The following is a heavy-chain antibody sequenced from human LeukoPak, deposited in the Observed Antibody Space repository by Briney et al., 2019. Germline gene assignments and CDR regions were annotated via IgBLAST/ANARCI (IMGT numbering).Heavy chain of an antibody. CDR2: ITVSSGTT. CDR3: ASRRLERRDAFDI. V-gene: IGHV3-23*01. D-gene: IGHD1-1*01. CDR1: GFSFGRYA. J-gene: IGHJ3*02. Sequence: GGSLRLSCAVSGFSFGRYAMAWVRQVPGKGLEWVSAITVSSGTTKYADSVKGRFTISRDNSKNTLYLQMNSLRAEDTAVYYCASRRLERRDAFDIWGQGTVVTVSS.